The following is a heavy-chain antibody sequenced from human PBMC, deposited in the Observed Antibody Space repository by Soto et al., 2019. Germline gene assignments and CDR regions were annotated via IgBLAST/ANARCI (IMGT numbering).Heavy chain of an antibody. V-gene: IGHV3-23*01. CDR1: GFTFSSYA. Sequence: EVQLLESGGGLVQPGGSLRLSCAASGFTFSSYAMSWVRQAPGKGLEWVSAISGSGGSTYYADSVKGRFTISRDNSKNTLDLQMNSLRAEDTAVYYCATDGDLDINLYFDYWGQGTLVTVSS. CDR3: ATDGDLDINLYFDY. CDR2: ISGSGGST. D-gene: IGHD7-27*01. J-gene: IGHJ4*02.